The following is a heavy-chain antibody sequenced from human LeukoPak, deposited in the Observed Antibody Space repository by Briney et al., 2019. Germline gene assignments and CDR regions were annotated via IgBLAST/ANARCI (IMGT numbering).Heavy chain of an antibody. CDR1: GGSFSGSY. D-gene: IGHD3-10*01. CDR2: INHSGST. J-gene: IGHJ4*02. Sequence: SETLSLTCAVYGGSFSGSYWSWIRQPPGKGLEWIGEINHSGSTNYNPSLKSRVTISVDTSKNQFSLKLSSVTAADTAVYYCARVRGLNYYGSGSYYRSGYFDYWGQGTLVTVSS. CDR3: ARVRGLNYYGSGSYYRSGYFDY. V-gene: IGHV4-34*01.